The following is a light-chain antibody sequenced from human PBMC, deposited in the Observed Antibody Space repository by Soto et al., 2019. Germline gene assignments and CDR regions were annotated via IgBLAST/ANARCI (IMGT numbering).Light chain of an antibody. Sequence: QSALTQPASVSGSPGQSVTISCTGTSDDVGGYNYVSWYQQHSGKAPKLMIYEVSNRPSGVSTRFSGSKSGNTASLTISGLQPEDEADYYCSSYTRSNILLIGGGTKLTVL. V-gene: IGLV2-14*01. CDR1: SDDVGGYNY. J-gene: IGLJ2*01. CDR3: SSYTRSNILL. CDR2: EVS.